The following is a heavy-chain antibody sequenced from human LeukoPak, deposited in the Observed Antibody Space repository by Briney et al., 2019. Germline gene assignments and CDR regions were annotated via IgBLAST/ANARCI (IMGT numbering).Heavy chain of an antibody. D-gene: IGHD2-15*01. CDR2: ISGSGGYT. V-gene: IGHV3-23*01. Sequence: GGSLRLSCAASGFTFSSYGMSWVRQAPGKGLEWVSAISGSGGYTYYADSVKGRFTISRDNAKNSLYLQMNSLRGEDTAVYYCARDIDWLDCWGQGTLVTVSS. CDR1: GFTFSSYG. J-gene: IGHJ5*01. CDR3: ARDIDWLDC.